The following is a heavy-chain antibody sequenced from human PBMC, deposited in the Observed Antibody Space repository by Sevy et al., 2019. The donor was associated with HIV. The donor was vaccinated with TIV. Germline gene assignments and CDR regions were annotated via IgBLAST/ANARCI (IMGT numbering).Heavy chain of an antibody. V-gene: IGHV3-30*18. CDR2: ISYDGSNK. CDR3: AKEGRRGYSYSMYYFDY. D-gene: IGHD5-18*01. J-gene: IGHJ4*02. CDR1: GFTFSSYG. Sequence: GGSLRLSCAASGFTFSSYGMHWVRQAPGKGLEWVAVISYDGSNKYYADSVKGRFPISRDNSKNTLYLQMNSLRAEDTAVYYCAKEGRRGYSYSMYYFDYWGQGTLVTVSS.